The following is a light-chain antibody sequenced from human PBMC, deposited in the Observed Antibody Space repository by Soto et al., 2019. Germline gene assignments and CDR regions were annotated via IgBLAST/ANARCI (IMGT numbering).Light chain of an antibody. CDR1: QSVSSY. V-gene: IGKV3-15*01. CDR2: GAF. J-gene: IGKJ1*01. Sequence: EILLTHSQVTLSLSPWERATLSCRASQSVSSYLAWYQQKPGQAPSLLIYGAFTRATGIPARFSGTGSGTEFTLTISSLQSEDFALYYCQQYNDWPLTFGQGTKVDI. CDR3: QQYNDWPLT.